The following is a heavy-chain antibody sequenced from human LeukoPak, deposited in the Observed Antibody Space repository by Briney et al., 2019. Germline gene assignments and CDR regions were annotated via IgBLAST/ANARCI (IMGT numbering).Heavy chain of an antibody. D-gene: IGHD6-19*01. CDR2: IYSSGST. CDR3: ARDLGGWGFDT. Sequence: PSETLSLTCTVSGGSISSYYWTWIRQPAGKELEYIGRIYSSGSTNYNPSLKSRDTMSVDTSKNQFSLKMSSVTVADTAVYYCARDLGGWGFDTWGQGTLVTVSS. J-gene: IGHJ4*02. CDR1: GGSISSYY. V-gene: IGHV4-4*07.